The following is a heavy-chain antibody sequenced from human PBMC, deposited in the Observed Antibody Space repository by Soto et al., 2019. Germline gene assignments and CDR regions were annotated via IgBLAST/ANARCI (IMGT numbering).Heavy chain of an antibody. CDR2: IYYSGST. CDR3: ARESLYCSGGSCYSGWFDP. Sequence: SETLSLTCTVSGGSISSYYWSWIRQPPGKGLEWIGYIYYSGSTNYNPSLKSRVTISVDTSKNQFSLKLSSVTAADTAVYYCARESLYCSGGSCYSGWFDPWGRGTLVTAPQ. J-gene: IGHJ5*02. V-gene: IGHV4-59*01. D-gene: IGHD2-15*01. CDR1: GGSISSYY.